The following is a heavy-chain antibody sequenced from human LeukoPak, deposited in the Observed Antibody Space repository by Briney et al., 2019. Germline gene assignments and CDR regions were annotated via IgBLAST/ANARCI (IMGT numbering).Heavy chain of an antibody. CDR2: IRYDGTNK. J-gene: IGHJ4*02. CDR3: AKRAAGYSYGADYFDY. V-gene: IGHV3-30*02. CDR1: GFTFSSYA. D-gene: IGHD5-18*01. Sequence: PGGSLRLSCATSGFTFSSYAMHWVRQAPGKGLEWVAFIRYDGTNKYYVDSVKGRFTISRDNFKNTLYLEMNSLRAEDTAVYYCAKRAAGYSYGADYFDYWGQGTLVTVSS.